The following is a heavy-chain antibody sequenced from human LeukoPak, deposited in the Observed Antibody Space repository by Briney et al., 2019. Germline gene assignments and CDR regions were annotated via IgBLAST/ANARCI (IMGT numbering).Heavy chain of an antibody. CDR2: ISSSSSYI. CDR3: ARHDYGDYVPDY. CDR1: GLTFSSYS. D-gene: IGHD4-17*01. Sequence: GGSLRLSCAASGLTFSSYSMNWVRQAPGKGLEWVSSISSSSSYIYYADSVKGRFTISRDNAKNSLYLQMNSLRAEDTAVYYCARHDYGDYVPDYWGQGTLVTVSS. V-gene: IGHV3-21*01. J-gene: IGHJ4*02.